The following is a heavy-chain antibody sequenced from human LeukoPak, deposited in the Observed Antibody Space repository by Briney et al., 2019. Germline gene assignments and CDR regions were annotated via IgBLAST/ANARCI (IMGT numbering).Heavy chain of an antibody. D-gene: IGHD4-17*01. J-gene: IGHJ3*02. CDR1: GYTFTGYY. CDR3: AREGRTTVATQRDSFEI. CDR2: INPNSGGT. Sequence: ASVKVSCKASGYTFTGYYMHWVRQAPGQGLEWMGRINPNSGGTNYAQKFQGRVTMTRDTSISTAYMELSRLRSDDTAVYYCAREGRTTVATQRDSFEIWGQGTMVTVSS. V-gene: IGHV1-2*06.